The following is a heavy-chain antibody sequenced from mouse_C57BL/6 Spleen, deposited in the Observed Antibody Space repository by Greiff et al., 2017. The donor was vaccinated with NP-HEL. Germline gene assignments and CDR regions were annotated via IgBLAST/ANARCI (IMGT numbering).Heavy chain of an antibody. Sequence: EVQLQQSGGGLVQPKGSLKLSCAASGFSFNTYAMNWVRQAPGKGLEWVARIRSKSNNYATYYADSVKDRFTISRDDSESMLYLQMNNLKTEDTAMYYCVRDTTVVPLDYWGQGTTLTVSS. CDR2: IRSKSNNYAT. J-gene: IGHJ2*01. D-gene: IGHD1-1*01. V-gene: IGHV10-1*01. CDR1: GFSFNTYA. CDR3: VRDTTVVPLDY.